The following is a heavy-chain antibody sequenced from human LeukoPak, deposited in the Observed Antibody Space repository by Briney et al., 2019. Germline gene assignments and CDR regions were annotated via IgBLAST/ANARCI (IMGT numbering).Heavy chain of an antibody. CDR2: INQSGST. J-gene: IGHJ4*02. D-gene: IGHD6-6*01. V-gene: IGHV4-34*01. CDR1: GGSFRGYY. CDR3: ARGVAARAFDY. Sequence: SETLSLTCAVYGGSFRGYYWSWIRQPPGKGLEWIGEINQSGSTNYNPSLKSRVTIPVDTSKNQFSLKLSSVTAADTAVYYCARGVAARAFDYWGQGTLVTVSS.